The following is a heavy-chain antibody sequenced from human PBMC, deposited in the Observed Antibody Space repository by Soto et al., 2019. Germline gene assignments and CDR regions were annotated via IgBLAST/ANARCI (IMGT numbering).Heavy chain of an antibody. CDR2: MNPNSGNT. CDR3: ARPPTVTKSYYYYYMDV. CDR1: GYTFTSYD. Sequence: GASVKVSCKASGYTFTSYDINWVRQATGQGLEWMGWMNPNSGNTGYAQKFQGRVTMTRNTSISTAYMELSSLRSEDTAVYYCARPPTVTKSYYYYYMDVWGKGTTVTVSS. V-gene: IGHV1-8*01. D-gene: IGHD4-17*01. J-gene: IGHJ6*03.